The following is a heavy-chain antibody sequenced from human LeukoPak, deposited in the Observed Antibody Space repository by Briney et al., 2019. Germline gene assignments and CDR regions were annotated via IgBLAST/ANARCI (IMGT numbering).Heavy chain of an antibody. CDR3: ARARSSYGYGDAFDI. Sequence: GGSLRLSCAASGFTVSSNYMSWVRQAPGKGLEWVSIIYSGGSTFYADSVKGRFTISRDNSKNTLYLQMNSLRAEDTAVYYCARARSSYGYGDAFDIWGQGTMVTVSS. D-gene: IGHD5-18*01. CDR2: IYSGGST. J-gene: IGHJ3*02. V-gene: IGHV3-53*05. CDR1: GFTVSSNY.